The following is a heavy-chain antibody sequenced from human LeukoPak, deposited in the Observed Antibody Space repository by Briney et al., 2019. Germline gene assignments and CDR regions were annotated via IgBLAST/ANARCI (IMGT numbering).Heavy chain of an antibody. J-gene: IGHJ4*02. CDR3: ARGLYSSGWYRGEYYFDY. D-gene: IGHD6-19*01. V-gene: IGHV1-8*01. Sequence: ASVKVSCKASGYTFTSYDINWVRQATGQGLEWMGWMNPNSGNTGYAQKFQGRVTMTRNTSISTAYMELSSLRSEDTAVYCCARGLYSSGWYRGEYYFDYWGQGTLVTVSS. CDR2: MNPNSGNT. CDR1: GYTFTSYD.